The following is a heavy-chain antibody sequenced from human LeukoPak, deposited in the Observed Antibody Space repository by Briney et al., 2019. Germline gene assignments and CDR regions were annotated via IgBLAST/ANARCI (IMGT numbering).Heavy chain of an antibody. J-gene: IGHJ4*02. CDR3: ARAIAAPNYSAGSCYLVY. Sequence: GGSLRLSCAASGFTFSSYEMNWVRQAPGKGLEWVSYISSSGSTIYYADSVKGRFTISRDNAKNSLYLQMNSLRAEDTAGYNCARAIAAPNYSAGSCYLVYGGQGTLLTVSS. V-gene: IGHV3-48*03. CDR1: GFTFSSYE. CDR2: ISSSGSTI. D-gene: IGHD2-15*01.